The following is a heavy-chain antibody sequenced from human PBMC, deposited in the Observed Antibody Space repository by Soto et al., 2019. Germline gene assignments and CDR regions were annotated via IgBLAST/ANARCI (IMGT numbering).Heavy chain of an antibody. Sequence: PAETLALTCIVSDGSVSSGSYHWSWIRQPPGKGLEWIGYVYYSGSTNYNPFLRSRVSISVDTSKNQFSLKLRSVTAADTALYYCARVTWPTPDYYYDMDVWGQGTTVTVSS. CDR1: DGSVSSGSYH. J-gene: IGHJ6*02. CDR2: VYYSGST. CDR3: ARVTWPTPDYYYDMDV. V-gene: IGHV4-61*01. D-gene: IGHD2-15*01.